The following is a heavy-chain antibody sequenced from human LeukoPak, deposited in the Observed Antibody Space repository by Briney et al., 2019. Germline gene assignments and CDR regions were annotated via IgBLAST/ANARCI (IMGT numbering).Heavy chain of an antibody. Sequence: GGSLRLSCVASGLTFSSQWMTWVRQAPGKGLEWVSVLYTGGGTDHADSVKGRFTISSDNSKNTLSLQMNSLRVEDTAVYYCARDGTPNYSSGWVYMDVWGEGTTVTISS. CDR2: LYTGGGT. V-gene: IGHV3-66*01. D-gene: IGHD6-25*01. J-gene: IGHJ6*03. CDR1: GLTFSSQW. CDR3: ARDGTPNYSSGWVYMDV.